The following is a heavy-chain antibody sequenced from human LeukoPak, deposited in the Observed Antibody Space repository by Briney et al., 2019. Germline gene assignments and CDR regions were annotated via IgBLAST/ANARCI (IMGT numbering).Heavy chain of an antibody. CDR2: INPNSGGT. Sequence: GASVKVSCKASGYTFTGYYMHWVRQAPGQGLEWMGWINPNSGGTNYAQKFQGRVTMTRDTSISTAYMELSRLRSDDTAVYYCARDLRLGQPYYFDYWGQGTLVTVSS. D-gene: IGHD1/OR15-1a*01. CDR1: GYTFTGYY. V-gene: IGHV1-2*02. J-gene: IGHJ4*02. CDR3: ARDLRLGQPYYFDY.